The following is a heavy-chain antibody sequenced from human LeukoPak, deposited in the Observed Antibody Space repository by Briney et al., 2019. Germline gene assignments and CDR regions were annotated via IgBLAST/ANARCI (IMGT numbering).Heavy chain of an antibody. D-gene: IGHD3-3*01. CDR1: GFTFSSYS. CDR3: ARNIRAIFGVVYPTYYYYMDV. J-gene: IGHJ6*03. CDR2: ISSSSSYI. Sequence: PGGSLRLSCAASGFTFSSYSMNWVRQAPGKGLEWVSSISSSSSYIYYADSVKGRFTISRDNAKNSLYLQMNSLRAEDTAVYYCARNIRAIFGVVYPTYYYYMDVWGKGTTVTVSS. V-gene: IGHV3-21*01.